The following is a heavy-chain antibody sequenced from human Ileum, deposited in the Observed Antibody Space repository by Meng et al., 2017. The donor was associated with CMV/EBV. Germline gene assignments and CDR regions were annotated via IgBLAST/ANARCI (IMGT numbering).Heavy chain of an antibody. D-gene: IGHD1-1*01. V-gene: IGHV3-53*01. CDR3: TKPGPTGTFPY. J-gene: IGHJ4*02. Sequence: EVQLVESGGGLFQSGGSLRLSCAASGFTVGNSYMGWVRQAPGKGLEWVSVIYSGGSTYYTDSVKGRFTISRDSSMNTLHLQMTSLTVEDTAVYYCTKPGPTGTFPYWGQGTLVTVSS. CDR2: IYSGGST. CDR1: GFTVGNSY.